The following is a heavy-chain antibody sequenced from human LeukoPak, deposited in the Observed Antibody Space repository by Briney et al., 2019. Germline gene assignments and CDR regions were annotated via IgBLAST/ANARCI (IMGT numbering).Heavy chain of an antibody. CDR1: GGSISGYY. CDR3: ARYFCPNGLCSHFDY. D-gene: IGHD2-8*01. CDR2: IHHTGIT. J-gene: IGHJ4*02. Sequence: KPSETLSLTCTVSGGSISGYYWSWLRQPPGKGLEWIGYIHHTGITNYNPSLKSRVTISVDTAKNQFSLKLSSVTAADTAIYYCARYFCPNGLCSHFDYWGQGTLVTVSS. V-gene: IGHV4-59*01.